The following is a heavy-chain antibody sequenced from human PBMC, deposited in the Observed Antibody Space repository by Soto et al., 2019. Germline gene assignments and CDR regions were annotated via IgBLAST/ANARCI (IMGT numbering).Heavy chain of an antibody. V-gene: IGHV3-33*01. Sequence: QVQLVESGGGVVQPGRSLRLSCAASGFTFSSYVMHWVRQAPGKGLEWVAVIWYDGSNKYYADSVKGRFTISRDNSKNTLYLQMNSLSAEDTAVYYFARNKGSSGWYSFDYWGQGTLVTVSS. CDR3: ARNKGSSGWYSFDY. D-gene: IGHD6-19*01. J-gene: IGHJ4*02. CDR2: IWYDGSNK. CDR1: GFTFSSYV.